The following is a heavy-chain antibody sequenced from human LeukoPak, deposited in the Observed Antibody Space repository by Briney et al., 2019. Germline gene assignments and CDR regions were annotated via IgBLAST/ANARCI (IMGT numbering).Heavy chain of an antibody. Sequence: GGSLRLSCAASGFTFSSYAMSWVRQAPGKGLEWVSAISGSGGSTYYADSVKGRFTISRDNSKNTLYLQMNSLRAEDTAVYYCANVSVQPGYSSRWSINWFDPWGQGTLVTVSS. CDR2: ISGSGGST. CDR3: ANVSVQPGYSSRWSINWFDP. V-gene: IGHV3-23*01. D-gene: IGHD6-19*01. J-gene: IGHJ5*02. CDR1: GFTFSSYA.